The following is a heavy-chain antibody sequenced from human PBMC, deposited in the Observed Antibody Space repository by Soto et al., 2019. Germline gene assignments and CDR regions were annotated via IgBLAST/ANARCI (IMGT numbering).Heavy chain of an antibody. D-gene: IGHD3-22*01. CDR1: GFSFSSYA. Sequence: PGGSLRLSCAASGFSFSSYAMTWVRQAPGRGLEWVSAISGSGSPTYYADSVKGRFTISRDNSKNTLYLQMNSLRAEDTAVYYCAKSPGMYYYDSSGYYHYDYWGQGTLVTVSS. CDR2: ISGSGSPT. CDR3: AKSPGMYYYDSSGYYHYDY. V-gene: IGHV3-23*01. J-gene: IGHJ4*02.